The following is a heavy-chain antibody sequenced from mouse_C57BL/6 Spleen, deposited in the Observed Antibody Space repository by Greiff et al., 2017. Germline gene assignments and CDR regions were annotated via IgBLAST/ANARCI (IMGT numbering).Heavy chain of an antibody. J-gene: IGHJ2*01. CDR2: INPSSGYT. CDR3: ARSHYGSSYDFDY. CDR1: GYTFTSYW. D-gene: IGHD1-1*01. Sequence: VQLQQSGAELAKPGASVKLSCKASGYTFTSYWMHWVKQRPGQGLEWIGYINPSSGYTKYNQKFKDKATLTADKSSSTAYMQLSSLTYEDSAVYYCARSHYGSSYDFDYWGQGTTLTVSS. V-gene: IGHV1-7*01.